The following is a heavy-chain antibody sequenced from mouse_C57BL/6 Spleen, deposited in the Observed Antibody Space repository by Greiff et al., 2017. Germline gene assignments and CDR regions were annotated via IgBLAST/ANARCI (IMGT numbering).Heavy chain of an antibody. D-gene: IGHD2-3*01. Sequence: EVQLQESGPGLVKPSQSLSLTCSVTGYSITSGYYWNWIRQFPGNKLEWMGYISYDGSNNYNPSLKNRISITRDTSKNQFFLKLNSVTTEDTATYYCARERMGAGYFDVWGTGTTVTVSS. CDR1: GYSITSGYY. J-gene: IGHJ1*03. CDR3: ARERMGAGYFDV. V-gene: IGHV3-6*01. CDR2: ISYDGSN.